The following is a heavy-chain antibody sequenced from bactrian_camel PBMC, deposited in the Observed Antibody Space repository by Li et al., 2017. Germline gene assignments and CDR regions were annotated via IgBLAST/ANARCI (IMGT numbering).Heavy chain of an antibody. CDR3: AAVNSPPPVSVLCSRGYHSSYSTRIKY. Sequence: VQLVESGGGSVQPGGSLRLSCAASGHTDSSMCMGWFRQAPGKEREGVAAIWTGGGNAYYANPVKDRFTISEDIALNTVYLQINSLKPEDTGVYYCAAVNSPPPVSVLCSRGYHSSYSTRIKYWGQGTQVTVS. D-gene: IGHD2*01. V-gene: IGHV3S40*01. CDR1: GHTDSSMC. CDR2: IWTGGGNA. J-gene: IGHJ4*01.